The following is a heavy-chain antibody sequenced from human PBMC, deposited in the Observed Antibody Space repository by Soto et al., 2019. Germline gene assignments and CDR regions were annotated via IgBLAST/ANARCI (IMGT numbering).Heavy chain of an antibody. J-gene: IGHJ4*02. CDR2: IIPIFGTA. D-gene: IGHD1-26*01. Sequence: QVQLVQSGAEVKKPGSSVKVSCKASGGTFSSYSINWVRQAPGQGLEWMGEIIPIFGTANYAQKFQGRVTIPADKSTSTANRELRSLRSEGTAGYYWARDGGRHPGGIDYWGQGTRFTSP. V-gene: IGHV1-69*06. CDR1: GGTFSSYS. CDR3: ARDGGRHPGGIDY.